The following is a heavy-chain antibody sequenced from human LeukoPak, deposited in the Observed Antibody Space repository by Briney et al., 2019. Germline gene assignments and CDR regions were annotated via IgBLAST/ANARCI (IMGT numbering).Heavy chain of an antibody. J-gene: IGHJ6*02. V-gene: IGHV1-69*04. CDR1: GYTFTDYY. CDR2: IIPILGIA. CDR3: ARADYGMDV. Sequence: GASVKVSCKASGYTFTDYYMHWVRQAPGQGLEWMGRIIPILGIANYAQKFQGRVTITADKSTSAAYMELSSLRSEDTAVYYCARADYGMDVWGQGTTVTVSS.